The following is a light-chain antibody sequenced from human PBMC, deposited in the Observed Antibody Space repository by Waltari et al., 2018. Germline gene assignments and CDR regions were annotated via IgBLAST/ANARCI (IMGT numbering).Light chain of an antibody. J-gene: IGLJ2*01. Sequence: QSALTQPASVSGSPGQSITISCTGSSSDIGGYNSVSWYQQPPDTAPKLILYDVTKRPSGVSHRFSASKSGNTASLSISGLQADDEAVYHCSSYAGSSTVVFGGGTKLTVL. CDR2: DVT. CDR1: SSDIGGYNS. V-gene: IGLV2-14*03. CDR3: SSYAGSSTVV.